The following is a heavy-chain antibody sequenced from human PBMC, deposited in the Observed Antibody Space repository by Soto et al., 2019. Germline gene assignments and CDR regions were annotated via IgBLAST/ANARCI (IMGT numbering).Heavy chain of an antibody. Sequence: PSETLSLTCTVSGGSISSYYWSWIRQPPGKGLEWIGYIYYSGSTNYNPSLKSRVTISVDTSKNQFSLKLSSVTAADTAVYYCARQSTGDITMVRGDPLYMDVCGKGTAVTVSS. CDR3: ARQSTGDITMVRGDPLYMDV. D-gene: IGHD3-10*01. J-gene: IGHJ6*03. CDR1: GGSISSYY. CDR2: IYYSGST. V-gene: IGHV4-59*01.